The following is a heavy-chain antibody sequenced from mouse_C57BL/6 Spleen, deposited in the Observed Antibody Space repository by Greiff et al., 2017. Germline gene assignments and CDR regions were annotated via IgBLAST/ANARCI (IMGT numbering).Heavy chain of an antibody. D-gene: IGHD3-2*02. CDR1: GFTFSSYT. V-gene: IGHV5-9*01. Sequence: EVQRVESGGGLVKPGGSLKLSCAASGFTFSSYTMSWVRQTPEKRLEWVATISGGGGNTYYPDSVKGRFTISRDNAKNTLYLQMSRLRSEDTSLFYCAGQARSQAPFACWGQGTLVTVSA. CDR3: AGQARSQAPFAC. J-gene: IGHJ3*01. CDR2: ISGGGGNT.